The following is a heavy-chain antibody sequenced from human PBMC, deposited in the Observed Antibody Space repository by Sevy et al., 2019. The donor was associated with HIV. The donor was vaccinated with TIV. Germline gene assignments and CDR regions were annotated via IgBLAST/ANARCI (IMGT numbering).Heavy chain of an antibody. CDR2: INHSGST. D-gene: IGHD2-2*01. J-gene: IGHJ5*02. CDR1: GGSFSGYY. CDR3: ARSPPVVVVPGAPSWFDP. V-gene: IGHV4-34*01. Sequence: SETLSLTCAVHGGSFSGYYWSWIRQPPGKGLEWIGEINHSGSTNYNPSLKSRVTISVDTSKKQFSLKLSSVTAADTAVYYSARSPPVVVVPGAPSWFDPWGQGTMVTVSS.